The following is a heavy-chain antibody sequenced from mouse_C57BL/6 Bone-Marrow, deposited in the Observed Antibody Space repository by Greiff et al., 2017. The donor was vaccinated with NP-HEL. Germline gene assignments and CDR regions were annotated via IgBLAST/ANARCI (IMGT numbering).Heavy chain of an antibody. V-gene: IGHV1-5*01. CDR3: TIDGYYLAWFAY. CDR1: GYTFTSYW. J-gene: IGHJ3*01. CDR2: IYPRNSDT. Sequence: VQLQQSGTVLARPGASVKMSCKTSGYTFTSYWMHWVKQRPGQGLEWIGAIYPRNSDTSYNQKFKGKAKLTAVTSASTAYMELSSLTNEDSAVYYCTIDGYYLAWFAYWGQGTLVTVSA. D-gene: IGHD2-3*01.